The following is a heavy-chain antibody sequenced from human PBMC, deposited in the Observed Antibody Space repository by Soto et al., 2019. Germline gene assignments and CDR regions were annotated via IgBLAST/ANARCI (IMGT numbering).Heavy chain of an antibody. D-gene: IGHD6-13*01. V-gene: IGHV3-23*01. J-gene: IGHJ4*02. CDR1: GFTFSSYA. Sequence: GGSLILSCAASGFTFSSYAMSWVRQAPGKGLEWVSAISGSGGSTYYADSVKGRFTISRDNSKNTLYLQMNSLRAEDTAVYYCAKTDLNGYSSFQYYFDYWGQGTLVTVSS. CDR3: AKTDLNGYSSFQYYFDY. CDR2: ISGSGGST.